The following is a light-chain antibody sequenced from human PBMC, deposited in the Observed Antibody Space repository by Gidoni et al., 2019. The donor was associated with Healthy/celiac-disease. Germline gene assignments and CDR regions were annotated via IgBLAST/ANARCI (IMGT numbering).Light chain of an antibody. V-gene: IGKV2-28*01. J-gene: IGKJ2*04. CDR2: LGS. Sequence: DIVMTQSPLSLPVTPGEPASISCRSSQSLLHSNGYNYLDWYLQKPGQSPQLLIYLGSNRASGVPDRFSGSGSGTDFTLKISRVEAEDVGVYYCMQALQTPCSFXXXTKXEIK. CDR3: MQALQTPCS. CDR1: QSLLHSNGYNY.